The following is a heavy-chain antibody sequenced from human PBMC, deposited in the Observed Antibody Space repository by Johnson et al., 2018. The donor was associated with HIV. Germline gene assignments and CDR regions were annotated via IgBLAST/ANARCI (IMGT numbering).Heavy chain of an antibody. V-gene: IGHV3-30*19. CDR3: AREWIGHSGSWCRDAFDI. J-gene: IGHJ3*02. CDR2: ILHDGSNK. D-gene: IGHD6-13*01. Sequence: QMLLVESGGGVVQPGRSLRLSCAASGFTLSNYGMHWVRQAPGKGLEWVAVILHDGSNKYYADSVKGRFTISRDNSKNTLYLQMNSLRAEDTTVYYCAREWIGHSGSWCRDAFDIWGQGTMVTVSS. CDR1: GFTLSNYG.